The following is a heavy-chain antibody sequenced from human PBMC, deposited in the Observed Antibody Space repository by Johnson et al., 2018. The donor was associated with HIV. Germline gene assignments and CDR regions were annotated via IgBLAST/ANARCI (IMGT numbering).Heavy chain of an antibody. J-gene: IGHJ3*02. D-gene: IGHD2-15*01. CDR2: ISYDGSNK. V-gene: IGHV3-30*03. CDR3: ARDLRGVVAAPIGAATSHVFDI. Sequence: QMLLVESGGGLVQPGGSLRLSCAASGFTVSSNYMSWVRQAPGKGLEWVAVISYDGSNKYYADSVKGRFTISRDNAKNSLYLQMNSLRAEDTALYYCARDLRGVVAAPIGAATSHVFDIWGQGTMVTVSS. CDR1: GFTVSSNY.